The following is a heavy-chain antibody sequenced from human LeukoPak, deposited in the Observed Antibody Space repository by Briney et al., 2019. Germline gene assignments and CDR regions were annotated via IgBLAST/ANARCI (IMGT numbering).Heavy chain of an antibody. D-gene: IGHD2-15*01. CDR3: ARVYYCSCGSCYLGAFDI. Sequence: GASVKVSCKASGYTFTSYAMHWVRQAPGQRLEWMGWINAGNGNTKYSQKFQGRVTITRDTSASTAYMELSSLRSEDTAVYYCARVYYCSCGSCYLGAFDIWGQGTMVTVSS. J-gene: IGHJ3*02. CDR1: GYTFTSYA. V-gene: IGHV1-3*01. CDR2: INAGNGNT.